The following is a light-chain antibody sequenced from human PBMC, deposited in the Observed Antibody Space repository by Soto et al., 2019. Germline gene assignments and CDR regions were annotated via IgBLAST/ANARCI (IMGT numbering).Light chain of an antibody. CDR2: DVS. Sequence: HSALTQPASVSGSPGQSITISCTGTSSDVGGYNYVSWYQQHPGKAPKLMIYDVSNRPSGVSNRFSGSKSGNTASLTISGLQAEDEADYYCSSYTSSSTLSLGGGTKVTVL. J-gene: IGLJ2*01. CDR3: SSYTSSSTLS. V-gene: IGLV2-14*01. CDR1: SSDVGGYNY.